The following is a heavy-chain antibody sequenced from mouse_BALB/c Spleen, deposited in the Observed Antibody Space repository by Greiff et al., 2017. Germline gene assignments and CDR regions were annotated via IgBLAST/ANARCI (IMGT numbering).Heavy chain of an antibody. CDR3: AREDWAWFAY. CDR2: ISSGSSTI. D-gene: IGHD4-1*01. V-gene: IGHV5-17*02. CDR1: DFTFSSFG. J-gene: IGHJ3*01. Sequence: EVKVVESGGGLVQPGGSRKLSCAASDFTFSSFGMHWVRQAPEKGLEWVAYISSGSSTIYYADTVKGRFTISRDNPKNTLFLQMTSLRSEDTAMYYCAREDWAWFAYWGQGTLVTVSA.